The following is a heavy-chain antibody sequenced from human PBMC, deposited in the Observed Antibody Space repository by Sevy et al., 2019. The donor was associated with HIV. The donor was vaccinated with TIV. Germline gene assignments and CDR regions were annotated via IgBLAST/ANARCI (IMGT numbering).Heavy chain of an antibody. CDR2: LSFGCGKI. V-gene: IGHV3-23*01. D-gene: IGHD2-8*01. Sequence: GGSLRLSCAVSGFNFNIYSMSWVRQAPGKGLEWVSTLSFGCGKINYADSVKGRFFISRDDSKNTLYLQMNGLRAGDTAVYFCAREGCTRPHDYWGQGTLVTVSS. CDR3: AREGCTRPHDY. J-gene: IGHJ4*02. CDR1: GFNFNIYS.